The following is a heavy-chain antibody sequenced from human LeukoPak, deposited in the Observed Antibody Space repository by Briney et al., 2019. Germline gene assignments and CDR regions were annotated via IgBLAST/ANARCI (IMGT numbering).Heavy chain of an antibody. Sequence: GESLKISCKGSGYSFTSHWIGWVRQMPGKGLEWMGIIYPGDSDTRYSPSFQGQVTISADKSISTAYLRWSSLKASDTAMYYCARSGLGYCSGGSCYYGPWGQGTLVTVSS. CDR3: ARSGLGYCSGGSCYYGP. D-gene: IGHD2-15*01. J-gene: IGHJ5*02. V-gene: IGHV5-51*01. CDR1: GYSFTSHW. CDR2: IYPGDSDT.